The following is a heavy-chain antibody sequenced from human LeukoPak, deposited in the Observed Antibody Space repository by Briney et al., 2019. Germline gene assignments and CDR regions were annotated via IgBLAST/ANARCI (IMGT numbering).Heavy chain of an antibody. CDR1: GFTFSGSA. Sequence: PGASLRLSCAASGFTFSGSAMHWVRQASGKGLEWVGRIRSKANNDATAYAASVKGRFTISRDDSKNTAYLQMNSLKTEDTAVYYCTRPDDYGDYWGQGTLVTVSS. V-gene: IGHV3-73*01. CDR2: IRSKANNDAT. CDR3: TRPDDYGDY. J-gene: IGHJ4*02.